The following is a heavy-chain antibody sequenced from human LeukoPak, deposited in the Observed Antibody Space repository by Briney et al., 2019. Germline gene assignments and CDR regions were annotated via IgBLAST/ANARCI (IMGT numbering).Heavy chain of an antibody. CDR2: ISGPAIAT. J-gene: IGHJ3*02. D-gene: IGHD6-25*01. V-gene: IGHV3-23*01. Sequence: GGSLRLSCAASGFTFSDYALSWVRQSPEKGLEWVSAISGPAIATYYTDSVKGRFTVSRDNSKNTLYLQMNSLRAEDTAVYYCAKPGGPGIAARGAFDIWGQGTLVTVSS. CDR1: GFTFSDYA. CDR3: AKPGGPGIAARGAFDI.